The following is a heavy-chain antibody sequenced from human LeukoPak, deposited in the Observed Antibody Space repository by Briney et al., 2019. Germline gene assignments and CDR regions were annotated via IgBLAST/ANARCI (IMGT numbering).Heavy chain of an antibody. CDR3: AREPTGSRAFDI. D-gene: IGHD1-14*01. J-gene: IGHJ3*02. CDR1: GFTVSINY. Sequence: GALRLSCAASGFTVSINYMSWVRQAPGKGLEWVSVIYSGGSTYFADSVKGRFTIPRDNSKDTLYLQMNSLRAEDTAVYYCAREPTGSRAFDIWGQGTMVTVSS. CDR2: IYSGGST. V-gene: IGHV3-66*02.